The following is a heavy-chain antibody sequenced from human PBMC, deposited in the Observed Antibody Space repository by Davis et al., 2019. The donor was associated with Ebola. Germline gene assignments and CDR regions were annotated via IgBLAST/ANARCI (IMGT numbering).Heavy chain of an antibody. CDR3: AKWEPLDY. CDR2: ISYDGSNK. D-gene: IGHD1-26*01. CDR1: GFTFSSYW. Sequence: SLKIPCAAPGFTFSSYWMSWVRQAPGKGLEWLAVISYDGSNKYYADSVKGRFTISRDNSKNTLYLQMNSLRAEDTAVYYCAKWEPLDYWGQGTLVTVSS. J-gene: IGHJ4*02. V-gene: IGHV3-30*18.